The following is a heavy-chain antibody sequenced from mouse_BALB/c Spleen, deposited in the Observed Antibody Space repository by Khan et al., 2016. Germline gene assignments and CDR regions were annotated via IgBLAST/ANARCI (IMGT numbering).Heavy chain of an antibody. J-gene: IGHJ3*01. V-gene: IGHV2-6-7*01. CDR3: ARDLWRGD. Sequence: VKLLESGPGLVAPSQSLSITCTVSGFSLTDYGVNWVRQPPGKGLEWLGMIWGDGSTDYNSALKSRLSISKDNSKSQVFLKMNSLQTDDTARYYCARDLWRGDWGQGTLVTVSA. D-gene: IGHD6-2*01. CDR2: IWGDGST. CDR1: GFSLTDYG.